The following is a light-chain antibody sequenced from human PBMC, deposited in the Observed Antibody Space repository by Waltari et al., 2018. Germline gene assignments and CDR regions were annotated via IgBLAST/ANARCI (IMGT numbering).Light chain of an antibody. V-gene: IGKV3-11*01. Sequence: EIVLTQSPATLSLSPGERATLSCRDSQSVSSYLAWYPQKPGQAPRLLIYDASNRATGIPARFSGSGSGTDFTLTISSLEPEDFAVYYCQQRSNWPPVVTFGGGTKVEIK. J-gene: IGKJ4*01. CDR1: QSVSSY. CDR2: DAS. CDR3: QQRSNWPPVVT.